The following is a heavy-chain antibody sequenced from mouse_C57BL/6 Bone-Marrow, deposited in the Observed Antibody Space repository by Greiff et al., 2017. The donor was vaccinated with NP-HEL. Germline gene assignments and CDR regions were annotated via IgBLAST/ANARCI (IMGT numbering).Heavy chain of an antibody. D-gene: IGHD1-1*01. CDR2: IRNKANGYST. CDR1: GFTFTDYY. V-gene: IGHV7-3*01. J-gene: IGHJ2*01. CDR3: ARYLRWGGDGDYFDY. Sequence: EVQGVESGGGLVQPGGSLSLSCAASGFTFTDYYMSWVRQPPGKALEWLGFIRNKANGYSTEYSASVKGRFTISRDNSQSILYLQMNALRAEDSATYYCARYLRWGGDGDYFDYWGQGTTLTVSS.